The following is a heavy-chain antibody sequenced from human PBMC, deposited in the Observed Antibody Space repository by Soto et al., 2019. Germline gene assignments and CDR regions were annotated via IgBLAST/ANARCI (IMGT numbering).Heavy chain of an antibody. CDR2: ISYSGST. V-gene: IGHV4-59*01. CDR3: ARDRDSYSLLGAFAI. D-gene: IGHD5-18*01. CDR1: GGSISTYY. J-gene: IGHJ3*02. Sequence: QVQLQESGPGLVKPSETLSLTCSVSGGSISTYYWSWIRQPPGKGLEWIGYISYSGSTTYNPSLKSRVTISVDTSKNQLSLKLSSVTAADTAVYYCARDRDSYSLLGAFAIWGQGTMVTVSS.